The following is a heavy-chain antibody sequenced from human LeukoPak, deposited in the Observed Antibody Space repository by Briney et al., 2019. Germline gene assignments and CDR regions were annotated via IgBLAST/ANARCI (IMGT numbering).Heavy chain of an antibody. V-gene: IGHV3-30*18. CDR2: ISYDGSNK. J-gene: IGHJ6*02. CDR3: AKEPTTVTTSYYYGMDV. CDR1: GFTFSSYG. D-gene: IGHD4-17*01. Sequence: GGSLRLSCAASGFTFSSYGMHWVRQAPGKGLEWVAVISYDGSNKYYADSVKGRFTISRDNSKNTLYLQMNSLRAEDTAVYYCAKEPTTVTTSYYYGMDVWGQGTTVTVSS.